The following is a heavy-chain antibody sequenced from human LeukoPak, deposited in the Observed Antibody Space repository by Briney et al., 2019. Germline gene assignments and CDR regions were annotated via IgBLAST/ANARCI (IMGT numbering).Heavy chain of an antibody. CDR1: GGSISSYY. J-gene: IGHJ4*02. V-gene: IGHV4-59*08. D-gene: IGHD6-13*01. CDR2: IHYSGSA. CDR3: ARSDGGSNWYGLC. Sequence: PSETLSLTCTVSGGSISSYYWSWIRQPPGKGLEWIGYIHYSGSANYNPSLKSRVTISVDTSKNQISLKVSSVTAADTAVYYCARSDGGSNWYGLCWGQGTLVTVSS.